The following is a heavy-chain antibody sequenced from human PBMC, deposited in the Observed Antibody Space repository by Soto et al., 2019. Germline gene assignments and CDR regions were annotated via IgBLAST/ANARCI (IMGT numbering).Heavy chain of an antibody. CDR1: GGSISSSSYY. CDR3: ASTAWGLHNWFDP. D-gene: IGHD7-27*01. CDR2: IYYSGST. Sequence: QLQLQESGPGRVKPSETLSLTCTVSGGSISSSSYYWGWIRQPPGKGLEWIGSIYYSGSTYYNPSLKSRVTISVDTSKNQFSLKLSSVTVADTAVYYCASTAWGLHNWFDPWGQGTLVTVSS. V-gene: IGHV4-39*01. J-gene: IGHJ5*02.